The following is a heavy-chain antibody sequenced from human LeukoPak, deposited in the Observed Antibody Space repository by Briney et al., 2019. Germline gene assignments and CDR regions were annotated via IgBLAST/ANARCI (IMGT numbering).Heavy chain of an antibody. Sequence: GGSLRLSCAASGFTFSTYGMHWVRQAPGKGLEWVAVIWYDGSNKYHADSVKGRFAISRDNSKNTLCLQMNSLRAEDTAVHYCAKGDSGSYGALDIWGQGTMVTVSS. D-gene: IGHD1-26*01. CDR2: IWYDGSNK. J-gene: IGHJ3*02. CDR3: AKGDSGSYGALDI. V-gene: IGHV3-33*03. CDR1: GFTFSTYG.